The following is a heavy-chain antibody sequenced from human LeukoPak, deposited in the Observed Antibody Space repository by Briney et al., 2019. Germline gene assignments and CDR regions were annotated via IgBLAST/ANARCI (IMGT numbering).Heavy chain of an antibody. V-gene: IGHV3-30-3*01. J-gene: IGHJ6*02. Sequence: QPGGSLRLSCAASGFTFSSYAMHWVRQAPGKGLEWVAVISYDGSNKYYADSVKGRFTISRDNSKNTLYLQMNSLRAEDTAVYYCARGGGYSYGYDYYGMDVWGQGTTVTVPS. CDR3: ARGGGYSYGYDYYGMDV. CDR2: ISYDGSNK. D-gene: IGHD5-18*01. CDR1: GFTFSSYA.